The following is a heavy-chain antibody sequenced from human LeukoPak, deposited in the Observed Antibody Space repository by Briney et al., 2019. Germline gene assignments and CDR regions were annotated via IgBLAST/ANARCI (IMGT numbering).Heavy chain of an antibody. CDR1: GFTFSSYA. J-gene: IGHJ4*02. V-gene: IGHV3-23*01. CDR3: AKDDLLGPFDY. CDR2: ISGSGGST. D-gene: IGHD3-16*01. Sequence: GRSLRLSCAASGFTFSSYAMTWVRQAPGKGLEWVSAISGSGGSTYYADSVKGRFTISRDNSKNTLYLQMNSLRAEDTAVYYCAKDDLLGPFDYWGQGTLVTVSS.